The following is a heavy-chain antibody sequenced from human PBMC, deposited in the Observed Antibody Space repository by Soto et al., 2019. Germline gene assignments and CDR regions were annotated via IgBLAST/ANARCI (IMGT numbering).Heavy chain of an antibody. J-gene: IGHJ5*02. V-gene: IGHV2-5*02. CDR2: IYWDDDK. CDR1: GFSLSTSGVG. D-gene: IGHD3-22*01. CDR3: ARHRGYYYDSSGYYPDH. Sequence: SGPTLVNPTQTLTLTCTFSGFSLSTSGVGVGWIRQPPGKALEWLALIYWDDDKRYSPSLKSRLTITKDTSKNQVVLTMTNMDPVDTATYYCARHRGYYYDSSGYYPDHWGQGTLVTVSS.